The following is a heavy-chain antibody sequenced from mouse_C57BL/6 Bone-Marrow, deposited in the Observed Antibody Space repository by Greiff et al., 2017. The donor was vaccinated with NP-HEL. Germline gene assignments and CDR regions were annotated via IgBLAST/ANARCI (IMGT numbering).Heavy chain of an antibody. Sequence: EVQRVESGGDLVKPGGSLKLSCAASGFTFSSYGMSWVRQTPDKRLEWVATISSGGSYTYYPDSVKGRFTISRDNAKNTLYLQMSSLKSEDTAMYYCASPYDYDVAWFAYWGQGTLVLSLQ. CDR2: ISSGGSYT. J-gene: IGHJ3*01. CDR3: ASPYDYDVAWFAY. D-gene: IGHD2-4*01. CDR1: GFTFSSYG. V-gene: IGHV5-6*01.